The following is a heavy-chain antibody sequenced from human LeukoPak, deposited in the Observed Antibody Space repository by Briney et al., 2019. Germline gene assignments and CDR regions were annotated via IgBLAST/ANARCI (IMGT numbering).Heavy chain of an antibody. CDR3: ARHGLWQWLAHFDY. Sequence: SETQSLTCTVSGGSISSSSYYWGWIRQPPGKGLEWIGSIYYSGSTYYNPSLKSRVTISVDTSKNQFSLKLSSVTAADTAVYYCARHGLWQWLAHFDYWGQGTLVTVSS. J-gene: IGHJ4*02. D-gene: IGHD6-19*01. CDR1: GGSISSSSYY. V-gene: IGHV4-39*01. CDR2: IYYSGST.